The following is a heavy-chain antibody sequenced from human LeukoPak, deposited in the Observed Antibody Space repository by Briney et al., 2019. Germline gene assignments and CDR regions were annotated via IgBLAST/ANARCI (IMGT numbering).Heavy chain of an antibody. V-gene: IGHV4-34*01. CDR3: ASKTYYYGSGSYYRY. CDR1: GGSFSGYY. J-gene: IGHJ4*02. Sequence: PSETLSLTCAVYGGSFSGYYWSWIRQPPGKGLEWIGEINHSGSTNYNPSLKSRATISVDTSKNQFSLKLSSVTAADTAVYYCASKTYYYGSGSYYRYWGQGTLVTVSS. D-gene: IGHD3-10*01. CDR2: INHSGST.